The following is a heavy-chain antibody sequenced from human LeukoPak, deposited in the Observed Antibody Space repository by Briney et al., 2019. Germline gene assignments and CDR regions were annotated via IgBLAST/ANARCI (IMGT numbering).Heavy chain of an antibody. V-gene: IGHV3-23*01. Sequence: PGGSLRPSCAPSRVAPTTDALSWVRQAPGKGLVWVSTISAGGGYTYYADSVKGRFTISRDNSKNTLYLQMSRLRAEDTAVYYCAIIVPRGSGSHYAHGTIEYSGQGTLVTVSS. CDR1: RVAPTTDA. J-gene: IGHJ4*02. CDR3: AIIVPRGSGSHYAHGTIEY. CDR2: ISAGGGYT. D-gene: IGHD3-10*01.